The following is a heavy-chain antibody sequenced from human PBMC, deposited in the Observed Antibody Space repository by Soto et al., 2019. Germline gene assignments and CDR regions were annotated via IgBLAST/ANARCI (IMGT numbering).Heavy chain of an antibody. D-gene: IGHD3-10*01. V-gene: IGHV3-53*01. CDR2: IYSGGST. J-gene: IGHJ6*02. CDR3: ARDMRFGELFDFYYGMDV. Sequence: EVQLVESGGGLIQPGGSLRLSCAASGFTVSSNYMSWVRQAPGKGLEWVSVIYSGGSTYYADSVKGRFTISRDNSKNTRYLQMNSLRAYDTAVYYCARDMRFGELFDFYYGMDVWGQGTTVTVSS. CDR1: GFTVSSNY.